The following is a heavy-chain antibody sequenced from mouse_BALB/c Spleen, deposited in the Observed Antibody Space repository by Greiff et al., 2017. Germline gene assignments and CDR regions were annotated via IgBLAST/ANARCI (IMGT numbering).Heavy chain of an antibody. V-gene: IGHV1S22*01. CDR2: IYPGSGST. D-gene: IGHD1-1*01. J-gene: IGHJ2*01. CDR1: GYTFTSYW. Sequence: LQQPGSELVRPGASVKLSCKASGYTFTSYWMHWVKQRPGQGLEWIGNIYPGSGSTNYDEKFKSKATLTVDTSSSTAYMQLSSLTSEDSAVHYCTRSYYGSSSYFDYWGQGTTLTVSS. CDR3: TRSYYGSSSYFDY.